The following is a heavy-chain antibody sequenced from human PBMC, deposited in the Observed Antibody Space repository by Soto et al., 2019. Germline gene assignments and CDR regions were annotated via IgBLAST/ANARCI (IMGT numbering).Heavy chain of an antibody. CDR3: AKDGAPRYCTRSSCHPAGAY. D-gene: IGHD2-15*01. CDR1: GFTFTNYG. Sequence: QVQLVESGGGVVQPGRSLRLSCAGSGFTFTNYGLHWVRQAPGKGLEWVAAISYDGSNKYYADSVKGRFTISRDFSKNMLYLQMDSLRADDTAVYYCAKDGAPRYCTRSSCHPAGAYWGQGTLVTVSS. CDR2: ISYDGSNK. J-gene: IGHJ4*02. V-gene: IGHV3-30*18.